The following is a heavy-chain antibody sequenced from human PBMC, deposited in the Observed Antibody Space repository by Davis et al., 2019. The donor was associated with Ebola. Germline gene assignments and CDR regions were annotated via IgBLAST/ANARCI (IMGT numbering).Heavy chain of an antibody. V-gene: IGHV2-70*01. CDR1: GFSLSTSLMS. J-gene: IGHJ5*01. CDR3: ARGGSYGDFFES. CDR2: IDGDDDK. Sequence: SGPTLVKHTQTLTLTCTFSGFSLSTSLMSVSWIRQPPGKALEWLALIDGDDDKYYTTSLKTRLTISKDTSENQVVLTMTNLDPMDSATYFCARGGSYGDFFESWGQGTLVTVSS. D-gene: IGHD4-17*01.